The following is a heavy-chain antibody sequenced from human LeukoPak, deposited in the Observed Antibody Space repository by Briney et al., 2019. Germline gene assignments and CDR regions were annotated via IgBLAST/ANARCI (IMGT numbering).Heavy chain of an antibody. V-gene: IGHV5-51*01. CDR1: GYGFTSYW. J-gene: IGHJ4*02. Sequence: GESLKISCKGSGYGFTSYWIGWVRQMPGKGLEWMGIIYPGDSDTRYSPSFQGQVTISADKSISTAYLQWSSLKASDTAMYYCARHGYYDSSGSGFDYWGQGTLVTVSS. CDR3: ARHGYYDSSGSGFDY. D-gene: IGHD3-22*01. CDR2: IYPGDSDT.